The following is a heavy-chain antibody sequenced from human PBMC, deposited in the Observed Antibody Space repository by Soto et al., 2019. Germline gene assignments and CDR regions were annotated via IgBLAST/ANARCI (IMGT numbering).Heavy chain of an antibody. CDR2: ISGSGGST. Sequence: EVQLLESGGGLVQPGGSLRLSCAASGFTFSSYVMSWVRQAPGKGLEWVSAISGSGGSTYYADSVKGRFTISRDNSKNTLYLQLNSLRAEDTAVYYCARPTTVIYFDYWGQGTLVTVSS. D-gene: IGHD4-17*01. CDR3: ARPTTVIYFDY. CDR1: GFTFSSYV. V-gene: IGHV3-23*01. J-gene: IGHJ4*02.